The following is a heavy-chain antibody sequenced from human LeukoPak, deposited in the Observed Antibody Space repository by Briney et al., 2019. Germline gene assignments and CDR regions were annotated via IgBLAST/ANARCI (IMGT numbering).Heavy chain of an antibody. V-gene: IGHV1-18*01. CDR1: GYTFTSYG. J-gene: IGHJ4*02. D-gene: IGHD6-19*01. CDR3: ARASPKYRSTDY. Sequence: ASVKVSCKASGYTFTSYGISRVRQAPGQGLEWMGWISAYNGNTNYAQKLQGRVTMTTDTSTSTAYMELRSLRSDDTAVYYCARASPKYRSTDYWGQGTLVTVSS. CDR2: ISAYNGNT.